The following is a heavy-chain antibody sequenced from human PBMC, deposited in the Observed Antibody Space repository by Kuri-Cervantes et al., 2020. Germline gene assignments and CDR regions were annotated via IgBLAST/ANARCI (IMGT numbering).Heavy chain of an antibody. CDR2: ISGSGGST. D-gene: IGHD4-17*01. J-gene: IGHJ3*02. V-gene: IGHV3-23*01. CDR3: AKGVTTVTTVAFDI. CDR1: GFTFSSYA. Sequence: GESLKISCAAPGFTFSSYAMSWVRQAPGKGLEWVSAISGSGGSTYYADPVKGRFTISRDNSKNTLYLQMNSLRAEDTAVYYCAKGVTTVTTVAFDIWGQGTMVTVSS.